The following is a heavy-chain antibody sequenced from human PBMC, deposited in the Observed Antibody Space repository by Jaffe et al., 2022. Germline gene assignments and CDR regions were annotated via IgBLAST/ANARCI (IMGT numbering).Heavy chain of an antibody. CDR3: VRASGDGSGNAPRRWFDP. J-gene: IGHJ5*02. Sequence: EVQLVQSGAEVKKPGESLKISCKGSGNRFSDNWIGWVRQMPGKGLEWMGLIYLGDSDTRYSPSFQGQVTISADKSISTAYLQWSSLKASDSAMYYCVRASGDGSGNAPRRWFDPWGQGTLVTVSS. CDR2: IYLGDSDT. CDR1: GNRFSDNW. V-gene: IGHV5-51*03. D-gene: IGHD3-10*01.